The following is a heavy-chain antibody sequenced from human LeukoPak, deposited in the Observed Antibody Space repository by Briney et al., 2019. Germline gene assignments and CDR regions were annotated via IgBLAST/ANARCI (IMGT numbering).Heavy chain of an antibody. Sequence: GGSLRLSCAASGFTFDDHGMNWVRQAPGKGLEWVGIIRSKAYGVTTEYAASVRGRFIISREDSKSIAYLQMNSLRAEDTAVYYCAKDHFYYDSSGYFDYWGQGTLVTVSS. D-gene: IGHD3-22*01. CDR3: AKDHFYYDSSGYFDY. CDR1: GFTFDDHG. J-gene: IGHJ4*02. V-gene: IGHV3-49*04. CDR2: IRSKAYGVTT.